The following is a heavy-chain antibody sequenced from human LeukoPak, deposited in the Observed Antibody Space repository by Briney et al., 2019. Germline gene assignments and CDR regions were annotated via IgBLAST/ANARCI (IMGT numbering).Heavy chain of an antibody. D-gene: IGHD3-22*01. J-gene: IGHJ4*02. CDR3: ARETYYYDSSDDY. CDR2: SYHSGNT. Sequence: SETLSLTCAVSGYSISSGYYWGWIRQPPGKGLEWIGGSYHSGNTYYNPSLKSRVTISVDTSKNQFSLKLSSVTAADTAVYYCARETYYYDSSDDYWGQGTLVTVSS. CDR1: GYSISSGYY. V-gene: IGHV4-38-2*02.